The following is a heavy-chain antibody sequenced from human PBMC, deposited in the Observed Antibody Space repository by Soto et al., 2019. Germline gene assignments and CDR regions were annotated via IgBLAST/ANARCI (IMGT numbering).Heavy chain of an antibody. V-gene: IGHV2-5*02. J-gene: IGHJ4*02. Sequence: FGPAPVNPAQTLTLTCTFSGFSLSTNGVAVGWIRQPPGKALEWLALIFWDDDARYSPSLKSRLTITKDTSKNQVVLIMTNMDPVDTGTYYCTHTSGHSSTGADNWGQGTQVTVPQ. CDR1: GFSLSTNGVA. CDR3: THTSGHSSTGADN. CDR2: IFWDDDA. D-gene: IGHD6-19*01.